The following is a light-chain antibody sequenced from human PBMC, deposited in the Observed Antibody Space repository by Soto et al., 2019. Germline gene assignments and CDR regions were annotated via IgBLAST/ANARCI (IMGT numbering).Light chain of an antibody. Sequence: DIQMTQSLASLSASVGDTVIITCRASQDIINHLAWYQQRPGKVPNLLIYGASTLHSGVPSRFRGSGSGTHLTLTISSLQPEDVATYYCQNYHLALGTFGQGTRLEIK. CDR3: QNYHLALGT. J-gene: IGKJ5*01. V-gene: IGKV1-27*01. CDR1: QDIINH. CDR2: GAS.